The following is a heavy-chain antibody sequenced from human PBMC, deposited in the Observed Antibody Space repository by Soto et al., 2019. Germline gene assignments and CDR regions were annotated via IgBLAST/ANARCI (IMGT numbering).Heavy chain of an antibody. V-gene: IGHV4-34*01. Sequence: KTSETLSLTCAVYGGSFSGYYWSWIRQPPGKGLEWIGEIIHSGSTNYNPSLKSRVTISVDTSKNHFSLRLSSLTAADTAVYYCARGPGIIGDVRDWGSLLFHYWGQGTQVTVSS. CDR3: ARGPGIIGDVRDWGSLLFHY. D-gene: IGHD1-20*01. CDR2: IIHSGST. CDR1: GGSFSGYY. J-gene: IGHJ4*02.